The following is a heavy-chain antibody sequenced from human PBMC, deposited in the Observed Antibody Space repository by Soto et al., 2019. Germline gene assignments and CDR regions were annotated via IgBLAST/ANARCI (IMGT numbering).Heavy chain of an antibody. V-gene: IGHV4-30-4*01. CDR2: IYYSGST. D-gene: IGHD5-18*01. CDR3: ARDVDSTILKPNDAFGI. J-gene: IGHJ3*02. CDR1: GDSIFGGDYY. Sequence: SETLSLTCTVSGDSIFGGDYYWSWIRQPPGKGLQWVGSIYYSGSTYYNPSLKSRVAISIDTSQNQFSLKLSSVTAADTAVYFCARDVDSTILKPNDAFGIWGQGTMVTVSS.